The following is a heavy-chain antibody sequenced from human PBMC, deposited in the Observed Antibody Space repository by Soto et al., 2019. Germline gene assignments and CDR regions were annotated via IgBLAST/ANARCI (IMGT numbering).Heavy chain of an antibody. CDR2: ISRNGGST. J-gene: IGHJ4*02. Sequence: EVQLVESGGGLVQPGGSLRLSCAASGFTFSSYAMHWVRQAPGKGLEYVSTISRNGGSTYYANSVKGRFTISRDNSKNALYLQMGSLRAEDMAVYYCARGGIDFYFDYWGQGTLVTVSS. CDR3: ARGGIDFYFDY. CDR1: GFTFSSYA. V-gene: IGHV3-64*01. D-gene: IGHD3-9*01.